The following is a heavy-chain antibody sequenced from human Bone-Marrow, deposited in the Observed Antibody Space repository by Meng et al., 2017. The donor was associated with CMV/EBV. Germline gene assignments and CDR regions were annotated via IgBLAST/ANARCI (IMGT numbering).Heavy chain of an antibody. CDR2: IRYDGSNK. CDR1: GFSFSSYG. V-gene: IGHV3-30*02. Sequence: GGSLRLSCAASGFSFSSYGMHWVRQAPGKGLEWVAFIRYDGSNKYYADSVKGRLTIPRDNSENTLYLQMNSLRAEDTAVYYCANLGYGSGRRANWGQGTRVTVSS. D-gene: IGHD3-10*01. J-gene: IGHJ4*02. CDR3: ANLGYGSGRRAN.